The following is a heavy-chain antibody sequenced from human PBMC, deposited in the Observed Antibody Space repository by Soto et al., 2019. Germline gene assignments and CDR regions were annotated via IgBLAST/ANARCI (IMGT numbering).Heavy chain of an antibody. J-gene: IGHJ3*01. D-gene: IGHD1-1*01. Sequence: EVELVESGGGLVKPGGSLRLSCAASGFTFNSYSVNWVRQAPGMGLEWVASISSGRVYIDFADSVKGRFTISRDDVTNSVSLQMDSLIVEDTGIYYCARYDAFKAFDLWGQGTMVTVSS. CDR1: GFTFNSYS. V-gene: IGHV3-21*02. CDR3: ARYDAFKAFDL. CDR2: ISSGRVYI.